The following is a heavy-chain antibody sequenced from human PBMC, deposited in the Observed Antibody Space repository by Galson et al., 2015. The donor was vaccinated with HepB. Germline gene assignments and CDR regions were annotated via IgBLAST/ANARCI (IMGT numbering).Heavy chain of an antibody. V-gene: IGHV3-30*01. CDR3: ARGEPVRLQVDRGQYYYGMDV. J-gene: IGHJ6*02. Sequence: SLRLSCAASGFIFSNFAMNWVRQAPGKGLEWVAVISYEGTNKYYADSVRGRFTVSRDNSKNTLYLQMNSLRAEDTAVYYCARGEPVRLQVDRGQYYYGMDVWGQGTTVTVSS. D-gene: IGHD5-24*01. CDR1: GFIFSNFA. CDR2: ISYEGTNK.